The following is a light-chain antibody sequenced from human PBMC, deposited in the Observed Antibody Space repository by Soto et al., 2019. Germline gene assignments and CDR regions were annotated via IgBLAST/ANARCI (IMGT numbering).Light chain of an antibody. V-gene: IGKV3-20*01. CDR2: GAS. CDR1: ESVSSSQ. J-gene: IGKJ4*01. CDR3: QQYGTSRPT. Sequence: EIVLTQSPGTLSLSPGERATLSCRANESVSSSQLVWYQQKLGQAPRLLIYGASSRATGTPDRFSGSGSGTEFTLTISRLEPEDFAVYYCQQYGTSRPTFGGGTKVEIK.